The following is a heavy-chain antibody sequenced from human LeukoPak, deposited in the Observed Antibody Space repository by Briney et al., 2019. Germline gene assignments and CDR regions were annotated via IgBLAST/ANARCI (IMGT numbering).Heavy chain of an antibody. Sequence: SETLSLTCTVSGGSISSYYWTWMRQPPGKGLEWIGYIYYSAITNYNPSLKSRVTISVDTSRNQFSLKLSSVTAADTAVYYCARDGNNYFDYWGQGTLVTVSS. J-gene: IGHJ4*02. CDR3: ARDGNNYFDY. CDR1: GGSISSYY. V-gene: IGHV4-59*01. CDR2: IYYSAIT.